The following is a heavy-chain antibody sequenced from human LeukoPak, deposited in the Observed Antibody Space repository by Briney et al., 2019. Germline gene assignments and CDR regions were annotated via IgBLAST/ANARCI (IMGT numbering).Heavy chain of an antibody. CDR2: ISGTSDGT. J-gene: IGHJ3*02. CDR1: GFTFSTYA. Sequence: GGSLILSCAASGFTFSTYAMSWVRQAPGKGLEWVSAISGTSDGTYYADSVKGRFTISRDNSKNTLYLQMNSLRAEDTAVYYCARGGSYLSAFDIWGQGTMVTVSS. CDR3: ARGGSYLSAFDI. D-gene: IGHD1-26*01. V-gene: IGHV3-23*01.